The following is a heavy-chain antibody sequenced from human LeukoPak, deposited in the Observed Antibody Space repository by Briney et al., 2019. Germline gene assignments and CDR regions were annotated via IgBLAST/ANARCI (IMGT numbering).Heavy chain of an antibody. D-gene: IGHD6-13*01. CDR1: GGTFSSYG. CDR2: ISAYNGNT. V-gene: IGHV1-18*01. CDR3: ARVRPKYSSSWYYFDY. J-gene: IGHJ4*02. Sequence: ASVKVSCKASGGTFSSYGISWVRQAPGQGLEWMGWISAYNGNTNYAQKLQGRVTMTTDTSTSTAYMELRSLRSDDTAVYYCARVRPKYSSSWYYFDYWGQGTLVTVSS.